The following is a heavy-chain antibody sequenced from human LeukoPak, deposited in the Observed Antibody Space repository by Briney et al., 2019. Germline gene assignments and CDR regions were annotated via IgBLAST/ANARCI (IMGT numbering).Heavy chain of an antibody. V-gene: IGHV3-23*01. J-gene: IGHJ4*02. Sequence: GGSLRLSCAASGFTFSSYAMSWVRQAPGKGLEWVSAISGSGGSPYYADSVKGRFTISRDNSKNTLYLQMNSLRAEDTAVYYCATPPPTYYDILTGSIFDYWGQGTLVTVSS. D-gene: IGHD3-9*01. CDR2: ISGSGGSP. CDR1: GFTFSSYA. CDR3: ATPPPTYYDILTGSIFDY.